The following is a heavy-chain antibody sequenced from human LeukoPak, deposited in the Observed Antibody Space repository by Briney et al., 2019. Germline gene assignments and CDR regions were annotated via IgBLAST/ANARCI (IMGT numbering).Heavy chain of an antibody. CDR3: ARGRLMVVDY. D-gene: IGHD2-8*01. J-gene: IGHJ4*02. V-gene: IGHV1-2*02. CDR1: GYTFTVYY. Sequence: GASVTVSCTASGYTFTVYYMHWVRQAHGQGREWMGWINPNSGGTNYAQKFQSRVNMTRDTTIRTAYMELSRLRSDDTAVYYCARGRLMVVDYWGQGTLGTVSS. CDR2: INPNSGGT.